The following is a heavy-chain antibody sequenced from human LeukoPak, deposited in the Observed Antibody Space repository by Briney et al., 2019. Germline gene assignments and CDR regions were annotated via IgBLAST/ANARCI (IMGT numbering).Heavy chain of an antibody. CDR3: ARGLRTTRFLEWLSIRANWFDP. Sequence: ASVKVSCKASGYTFTSYYMHWVRQAPGQGLEWMGIINPSGGSTSYAQKFQGRVTMTRNTSISTAYMELSSLRSEDTAVYYCARGLRTTRFLEWLSIRANWFDPWGQGTLVTVSS. D-gene: IGHD3-3*01. J-gene: IGHJ5*02. CDR1: GYTFTSYY. V-gene: IGHV1-46*01. CDR2: INPSGGST.